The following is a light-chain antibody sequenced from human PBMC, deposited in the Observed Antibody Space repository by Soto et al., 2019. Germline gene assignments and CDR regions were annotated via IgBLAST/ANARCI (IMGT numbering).Light chain of an antibody. CDR3: QSYDSSLSGSV. Sequence: QSVLTQPPSESGAPGQRVTISCTGSSSNIGAGYDVHWYQQLPGTAPKLLIYGNSNRPSGVPDRFSGSKSGTSASLAITGLQAEDEADYYCQSYDSSLSGSVFGGGIQLTVL. CDR1: SSNIGAGYD. CDR2: GNS. V-gene: IGLV1-40*01. J-gene: IGLJ7*01.